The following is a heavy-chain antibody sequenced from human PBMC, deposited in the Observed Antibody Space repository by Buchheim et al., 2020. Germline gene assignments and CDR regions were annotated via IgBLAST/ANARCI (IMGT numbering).Heavy chain of an antibody. Sequence: QVQLQESGPGLVRPSHTLSPTCTVSGGSTNSGDYYWSWIRQPPGKGLEWIGYVYHSGSTFYNPSLKTPITISVDTSKNQFSLQLNSVTAADTAVYYCTRGTDYGDYGKFDFWGQGTL. V-gene: IGHV4-30-4*01. CDR3: TRGTDYGDYGKFDF. D-gene: IGHD4-17*01. CDR2: VYHSGST. J-gene: IGHJ4*02. CDR1: GGSTNSGDYY.